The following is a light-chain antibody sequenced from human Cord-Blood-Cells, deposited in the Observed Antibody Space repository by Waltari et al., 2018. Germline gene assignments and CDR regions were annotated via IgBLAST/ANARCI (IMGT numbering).Light chain of an antibody. CDR3: CSYAGSYTVV. V-gene: IGLV2-11*02. CDR1: STDVGGYTY. CDR2: EVS. J-gene: IGLJ2*01. Sequence: QSALTQPRYVSGPPGQSVTISCPGTSTDVGGYTYASWYQQHPRKAPKLIIYEVSKGPSGVPDRFSGSKSGNTASLTISGLQAEDEADYYCCSYAGSYTVVFGGGTKLTVL.